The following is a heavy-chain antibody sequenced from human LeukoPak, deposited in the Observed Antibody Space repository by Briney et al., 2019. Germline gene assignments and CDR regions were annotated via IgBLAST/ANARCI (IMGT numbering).Heavy chain of an antibody. CDR3: ARGGPTIVDY. J-gene: IGHJ4*02. CDR1: GASISSYY. Sequence: SETLSLTCTVSGASISSYYWTWIRQPPGKGLEWIGYSYYSGSTNYNPSLKSRVTISVDTSKNQFSLKVSSVTAADTALYYCARGGPTIVDYWGQGTLVTVSS. CDR2: SYYSGST. V-gene: IGHV4-59*01. D-gene: IGHD1-26*01.